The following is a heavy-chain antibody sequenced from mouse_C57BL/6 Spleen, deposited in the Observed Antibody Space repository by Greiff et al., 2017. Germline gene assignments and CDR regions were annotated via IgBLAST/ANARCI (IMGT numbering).Heavy chain of an antibody. Sequence: VQLKESGPGLVKPSQTVFLTCTVTGISITTGNYRWSWIRQFPGNKLEWIGYIYYSGTITYNPSLTSRTTITRDTPKNQFILEMNSLTAADTATYYCARGWDDAMDYWGQGTSVTVSS. J-gene: IGHJ4*01. CDR1: GISITTGNYR. CDR3: ARGWDDAMDY. CDR2: IYYSGTI. V-gene: IGHV3-5*01. D-gene: IGHD4-1*01.